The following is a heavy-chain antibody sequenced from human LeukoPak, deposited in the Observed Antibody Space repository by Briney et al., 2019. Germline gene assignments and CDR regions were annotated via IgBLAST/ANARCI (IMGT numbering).Heavy chain of an antibody. Sequence: PSETLSLTCTVSGGSISSYYWSWIRQPPGKGLEWIGYIYYSGSTNYNPSLKRRVTISVDTSKNQFSLKLSSVTAADTAVYYCARHESYYYGMDVWGQGTTVTVSS. CDR3: ARHESYYYGMDV. J-gene: IGHJ6*02. CDR2: IYYSGST. CDR1: GGSISSYY. V-gene: IGHV4-59*08.